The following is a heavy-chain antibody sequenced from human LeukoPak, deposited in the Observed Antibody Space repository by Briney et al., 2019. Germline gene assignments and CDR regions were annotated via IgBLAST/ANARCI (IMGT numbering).Heavy chain of an antibody. CDR1: GFTFSSYA. Sequence: GGSLRLSCSASGFTFSSYAMHWVRQAPGKGLEHVSAISSNGGSTYYADSVKGRFTISRDSSKNTLYLQMSSLRAEDTAVYYCVSSEFLDYWGQGTLVTVSS. CDR3: VSSEFLDY. J-gene: IGHJ4*02. D-gene: IGHD3-10*01. CDR2: ISSNGGST. V-gene: IGHV3-64D*06.